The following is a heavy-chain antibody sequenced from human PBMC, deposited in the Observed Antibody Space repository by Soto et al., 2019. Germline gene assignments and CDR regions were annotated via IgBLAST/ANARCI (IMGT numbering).Heavy chain of an antibody. V-gene: IGHV1-69*13. CDR3: ASLGYCSSTSCYTFDY. CDR2: IIPIFGTA. J-gene: IGHJ4*02. D-gene: IGHD2-2*02. Sequence: SVKVSFKASGGTFSSYAISWLRQAPGQGLEWMGGIIPIFGTANYAQKFQGRVTITADESTSTAYMELSSLRSEDTAVYYCASLGYCSSTSCYTFDYWGQGTLVTVSS. CDR1: GGTFSSYA.